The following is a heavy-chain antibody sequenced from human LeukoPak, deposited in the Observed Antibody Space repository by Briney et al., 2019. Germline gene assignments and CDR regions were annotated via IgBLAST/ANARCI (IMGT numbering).Heavy chain of an antibody. CDR1: GFTCSSCL. CDR2: VNEDGTAK. CDR3: EAPATA. V-gene: IGHV3-7*01. J-gene: IGHJ5*02. Sequence: GGSLTLSCAVSGFTCSSCLMNWVRQPPGKGLEWVATVNEDGTAKFYVDSVKGRFTIFRDNTRSSLDLQMNSLTVEDTAMYYCEAPATAWGQGTLVTVSS.